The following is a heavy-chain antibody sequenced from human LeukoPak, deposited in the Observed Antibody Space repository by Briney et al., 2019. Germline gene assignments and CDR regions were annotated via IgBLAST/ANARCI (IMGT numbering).Heavy chain of an antibody. CDR3: ARDRRIANSGYYYYGMDV. CDR1: GGTFSSYA. V-gene: IGHV1-69*04. J-gene: IGHJ6*02. D-gene: IGHD2-8*01. CDR2: IIPILGIA. Sequence: GASVKVSCKASGGTFSSYAISWVRQAPGQGLEWMGRIIPILGIANYAQKFQGRVTITADKSTSTAYMELSSLRSEDTAVYYCARDRRIANSGYYYYGMDVWGQGTTVTVSS.